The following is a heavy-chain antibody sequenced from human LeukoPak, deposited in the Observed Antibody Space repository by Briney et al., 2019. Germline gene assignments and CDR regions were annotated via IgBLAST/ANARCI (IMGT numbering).Heavy chain of an antibody. D-gene: IGHD6-13*01. V-gene: IGHV4-31*03. CDR1: GGSISSGGYY. CDR3: ARDRLAAARPIYYYGMDV. J-gene: IGHJ6*02. Sequence: SQTLSLTCTVSGGSISSGGYYWSWIRQHLGKGLEWIGYIYYSGSTYYNPSLKSRVTISVDTSKNQFSLKLSSVTAADTAVYYCARDRLAAARPIYYYGMDVWGQGTTVTVSS. CDR2: IYYSGST.